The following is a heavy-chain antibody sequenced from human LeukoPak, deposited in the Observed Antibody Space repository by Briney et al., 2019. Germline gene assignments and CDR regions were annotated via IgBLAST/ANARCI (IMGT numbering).Heavy chain of an antibody. CDR1: GFTFDDHG. J-gene: IGHJ4*02. D-gene: IGHD3-3*01. CDR3: AKDGLRITIFGVVMQD. Sequence: GGSLRLSCAASGFTFDDHGMHWVRQAPGKGLEWVSGISWSSGIIGYADSVKGRFTISRDNSKNTLYLQMNSLRPEDTAVYYCAKDGLRITIFGVVMQDWGQGTLVTVSS. V-gene: IGHV3-9*01. CDR2: ISWSSGII.